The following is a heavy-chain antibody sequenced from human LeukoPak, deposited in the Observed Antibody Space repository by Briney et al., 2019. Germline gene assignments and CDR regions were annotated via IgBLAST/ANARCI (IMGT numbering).Heavy chain of an antibody. Sequence: ASVKVSCKASGHTFTSYGISWVRQAPGQGLEWMGWISAYNGNTNYAQKLQGRVTMTTDTSTSTAYMELRSLRSDDTAVYYCARSRRRGYCSGGSCYHFDYWGQGTLVTVSS. J-gene: IGHJ4*02. CDR2: ISAYNGNT. V-gene: IGHV1-18*01. CDR3: ARSRRRGYCSGGSCYHFDY. CDR1: GHTFTSYG. D-gene: IGHD2-15*01.